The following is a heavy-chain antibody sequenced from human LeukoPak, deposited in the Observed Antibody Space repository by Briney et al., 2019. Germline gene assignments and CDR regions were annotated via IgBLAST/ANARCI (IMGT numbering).Heavy chain of an antibody. Sequence: PSETLSLTCTVSGGSISSHFWSWIRQPPGKGLEWIGNIYNSGTTNYNPSLESRVTISVDTSKNQLSLQLTSLTAADTAVYYCTKATRCLAFDYWAGEPWSPSPQ. V-gene: IGHV4-59*11. CDR3: TKATRCLAFDY. CDR1: GGSISSHF. J-gene: IGHJ4*02. D-gene: IGHD2-2*01. CDR2: IYNSGTT.